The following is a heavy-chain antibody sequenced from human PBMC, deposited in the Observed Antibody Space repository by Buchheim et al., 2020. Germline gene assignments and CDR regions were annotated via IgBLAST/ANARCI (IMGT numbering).Heavy chain of an antibody. D-gene: IGHD6-13*01. J-gene: IGHJ4*02. CDR3: AKTGAQGYLEY. V-gene: IGHV4-4*02. Sequence: QVQLQESGPGLVKPSGTLSLTCSVSGASISSRNWWTWVRQSPGKGLEWIGKIYQSGTTNYNPSLKSRVTISMDKSKNQFSLKVNSVTAADTAVFYCAKTGAQGYLEYWGQG. CDR1: GASISSRNW. CDR2: IYQSGTT.